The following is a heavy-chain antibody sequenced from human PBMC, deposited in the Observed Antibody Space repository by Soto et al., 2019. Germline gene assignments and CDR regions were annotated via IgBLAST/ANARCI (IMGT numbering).Heavy chain of an antibody. CDR3: ARTDFTNGPVDY. CDR2: TRNKANSYTT. CDR1: GFTFSDHY. Sequence: PGGSLRLSCAASGFTFSDHYMDWVRQAPGKGLEWVGRTRNKANSYTTEYAASVKGRFTISRDDSKNSLYLQMNSLKTEDTAVYYCARTDFTNGPVDYWGQGTLVTVSS. V-gene: IGHV3-72*01. D-gene: IGHD2-8*01. J-gene: IGHJ4*02.